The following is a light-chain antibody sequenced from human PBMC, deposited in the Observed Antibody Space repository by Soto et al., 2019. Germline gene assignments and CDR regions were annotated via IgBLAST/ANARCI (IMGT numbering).Light chain of an antibody. CDR2: DAP. V-gene: IGKV3-11*01. J-gene: IGKJ5*01. Sequence: EIVLKQSPATLSLSPGERATLSCMASQSVSSYLAWYQQKPGQAPRLLIYDAPSRAAGIPARFSGSGSCTDFTPTTSSLEPEDFVLYYCQQRSNWPFTFGQGTRLEIK. CDR1: QSVSSY. CDR3: QQRSNWPFT.